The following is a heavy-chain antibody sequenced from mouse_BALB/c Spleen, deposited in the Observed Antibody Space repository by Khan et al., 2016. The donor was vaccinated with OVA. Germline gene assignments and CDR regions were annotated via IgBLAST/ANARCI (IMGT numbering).Heavy chain of an antibody. J-gene: IGHJ3*01. V-gene: IGHV1-18*01. CDR2: VNPNTGGA. Sequence: EVKLMEAGPDLVKPGASVKIACKAAGYSFTLYYMTWVKQSHGKSLEWIGRVNPNTGGADDNQEFKGKAILTVDKSSNTAYMELHSLTSEDSAVYYCARGYDFFAYWGQGTLVTVSA. D-gene: IGHD2-14*01. CDR3: ARGYDFFAY. CDR1: GYSFTLYY.